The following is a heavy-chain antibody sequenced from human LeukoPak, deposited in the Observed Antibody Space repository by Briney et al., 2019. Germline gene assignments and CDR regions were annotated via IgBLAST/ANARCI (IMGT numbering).Heavy chain of an antibody. CDR1: GFTFSGSA. CDR3: TSPPSNFDY. V-gene: IGHV3-73*01. Sequence: GGSLRLSCAASGFTFSGSAMHWVRQASGRGLEWVGRIRSKANSYATAYAASVKGRFTISRDDSKNTAYLQMNSLKTEDTAVYYCTSPPSNFDYWGQGTLVTVSS. D-gene: IGHD3-3*02. J-gene: IGHJ4*02. CDR2: IRSKANSYAT.